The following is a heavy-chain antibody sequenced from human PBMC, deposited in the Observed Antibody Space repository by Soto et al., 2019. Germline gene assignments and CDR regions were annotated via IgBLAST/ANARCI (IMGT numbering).Heavy chain of an antibody. D-gene: IGHD3-10*01. V-gene: IGHV1-69*06. CDR2: TIPVFNTA. Sequence: QVQLEQSGAEVKEPGSSVKVSCKASGGTLSDHGVAWLRQAPGQGLEWMGGTIPVFNTAKYAQKFQGRVTVTADKFTNIAYMELSSLRSEDTAFYFCARGAYGSGNYYTGPSAFDIWGQGTMVIVSS. J-gene: IGHJ3*02. CDR3: ARGAYGSGNYYTGPSAFDI. CDR1: GGTLSDHG.